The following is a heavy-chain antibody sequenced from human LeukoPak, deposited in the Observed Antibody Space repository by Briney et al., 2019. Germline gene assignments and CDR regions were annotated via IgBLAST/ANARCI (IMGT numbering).Heavy chain of an antibody. CDR2: ISACNGNT. Sequence: GASVKVSCKASGYTFTSYGISWVRQAPGQGLEWMGWISACNGNTNYAQKLQGRVTMTTDTSTSTAYMELRSLRSDDTAVYYCARDELAYYYDSSGPGGGYWGQGTLVTVSS. V-gene: IGHV1-18*01. CDR1: GYTFTSYG. J-gene: IGHJ4*02. CDR3: ARDELAYYYDSSGPGGGY. D-gene: IGHD3-22*01.